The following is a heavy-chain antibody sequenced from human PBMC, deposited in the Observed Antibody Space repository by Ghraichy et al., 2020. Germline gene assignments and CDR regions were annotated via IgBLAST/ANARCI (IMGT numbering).Heavy chain of an antibody. J-gene: IGHJ4*02. V-gene: IGHV4-39*01. CDR3: ARSYGSYVD. D-gene: IGHD3-10*01. Sequence: SETLSLTCTVSGGSISSIDYYCNWIRQSPGKGLEWIGGIYYTGSTYYNPSLKSRVTISVDTSKNQFSLNLGSVTAADTAVYYCARSYGSYVDWGQGTLVTVSS. CDR2: IYYTGST. CDR1: GGSISSIDYY.